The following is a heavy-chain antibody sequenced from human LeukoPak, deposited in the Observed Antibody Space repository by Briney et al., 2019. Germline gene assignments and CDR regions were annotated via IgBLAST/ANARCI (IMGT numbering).Heavy chain of an antibody. CDR1: GYTFTGYY. Sequence: ASVKVSCKASGYTFTGYYMHWVRQAPGQGLEWMGWINTNTGNPTYAQGFTGRFVFSLDTSVSTAYLQISSLKAEDTAVYYCARDAPYYYDSSGYFFDYWGQGTLVTVSS. D-gene: IGHD3-22*01. J-gene: IGHJ4*02. CDR3: ARDAPYYYDSSGYFFDY. V-gene: IGHV7-4-1*02. CDR2: INTNTGNP.